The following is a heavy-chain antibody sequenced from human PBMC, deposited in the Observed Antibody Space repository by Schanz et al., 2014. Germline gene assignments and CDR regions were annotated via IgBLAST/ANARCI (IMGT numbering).Heavy chain of an antibody. V-gene: IGHV3-7*04. CDR1: GFTFSNYW. CDR2: IKQDESEK. Sequence: EVQLVESGGGLVQPGGSLRLSCVASGFTFSNYWMTWVRQAPGKGLEWVANIKQDESEKYYVDSVKGRFTISRDNAKNSLFLHMNSLRAEDTAVYYCVRDILHRVYDSGSPWSQGTLVTVSS. D-gene: IGHD3-10*01. J-gene: IGHJ5*02. CDR3: VRDILHRVYDSGSP.